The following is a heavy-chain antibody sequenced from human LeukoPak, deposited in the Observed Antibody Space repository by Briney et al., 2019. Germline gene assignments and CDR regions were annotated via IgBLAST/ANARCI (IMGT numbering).Heavy chain of an antibody. V-gene: IGHV7-4-1*02. Sequence: ASVKVSCKASGFTFTSHAMNWVRQAPGQGLEWMGWINTNTGNPTYAQGFTGRFVFSLDTSVSTAYLQISSLKAEDTAVYYCARDRADSSSWYGGYDYWGQGTLVTVSS. CDR1: GFTFTSHA. D-gene: IGHD6-13*01. J-gene: IGHJ4*02. CDR3: ARDRADSSSWYGGYDY. CDR2: INTNTGNP.